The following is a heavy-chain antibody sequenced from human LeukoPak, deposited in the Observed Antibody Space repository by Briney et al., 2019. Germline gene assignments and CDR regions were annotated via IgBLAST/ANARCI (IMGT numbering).Heavy chain of an antibody. CDR3: ARDSDYSASDY. CDR2: MNPDGSTK. D-gene: IGHD4-11*01. CDR1: GFAFSSSW. Sequence: GGSLSLSCAASGFAFSSSWMAWVRQAPGKGLEWVANMNPDGSTKNYVDSVRGRFTISRDNAKNSLYLQMNSLRADDTAVYSCARDSDYSASDYWGQGTLVTVSS. V-gene: IGHV3-7*05. J-gene: IGHJ4*02.